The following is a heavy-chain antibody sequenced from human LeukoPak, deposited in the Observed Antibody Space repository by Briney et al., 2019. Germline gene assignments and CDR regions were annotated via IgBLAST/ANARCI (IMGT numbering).Heavy chain of an antibody. CDR1: GYTFTGYY. CDR2: INPNSGGT. V-gene: IGHV1-2*02. Sequence: GASVKVSCKASGYTFTGYYMHWVRQAPGQGLEWMGWINPNSGGTNYAQKFQGRVTMTRDTSISTAYMELSRLRSDDTAVYYCAREVKEYYDSSGYYSYWGQGTLVTVSS. J-gene: IGHJ4*02. CDR3: AREVKEYYDSSGYYSY. D-gene: IGHD3-22*01.